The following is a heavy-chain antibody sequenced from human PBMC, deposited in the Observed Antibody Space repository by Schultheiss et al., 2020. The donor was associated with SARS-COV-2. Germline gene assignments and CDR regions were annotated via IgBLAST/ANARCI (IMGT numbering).Heavy chain of an antibody. D-gene: IGHD6-19*01. CDR2: IYYSGST. V-gene: IGHV4-61*08. Sequence: SETLSLTCTVSGGSISSGGYYWSWIRQPPGKGLEWIGYIYYSGSTNYNPSLKSRVTISVDTSKNQFSLKLSSVTAADTAVYYCASSSGWYIHYFDYWGKGTMVTVSS. J-gene: IGHJ4*01. CDR1: GGSISSGGYY. CDR3: ASSSGWYIHYFDY.